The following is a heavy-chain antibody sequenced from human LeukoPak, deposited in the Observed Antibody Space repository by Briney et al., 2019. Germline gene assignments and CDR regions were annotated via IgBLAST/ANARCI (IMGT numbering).Heavy chain of an antibody. J-gene: IGHJ4*02. CDR3: ARGMGATDLTLYFDY. V-gene: IGHV3-20*01. D-gene: IGHD1-26*01. Sequence: GGPLRLSCAASGFTVSSNYMSWVRQAPGKGLEWVSGINWNGGSTGYADSVKGRFTISRDNAKNSLYLQMNSLRAEDTALYHCARGMGATDLTLYFDYWGQGTLVTVSS. CDR1: GFTVSSNY. CDR2: INWNGGST.